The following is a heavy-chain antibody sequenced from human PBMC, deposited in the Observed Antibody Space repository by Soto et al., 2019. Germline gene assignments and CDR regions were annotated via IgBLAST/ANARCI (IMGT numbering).Heavy chain of an antibody. Sequence: GASVKVSCKASRDTFRTSAISWVRQAPGQGLEWLGGIMPMLGTASYAQKFHGRVTITADDSTTTAYMELSSLRSEDTAVYYCAKHFVGPLGKYYHSYYGMDVWGQGTAVTVSS. D-gene: IGHD2-21*01. CDR2: IMPMLGTA. CDR1: RDTFRTSA. V-gene: IGHV1-69*13. J-gene: IGHJ6*02. CDR3: AKHFVGPLGKYYHSYYGMDV.